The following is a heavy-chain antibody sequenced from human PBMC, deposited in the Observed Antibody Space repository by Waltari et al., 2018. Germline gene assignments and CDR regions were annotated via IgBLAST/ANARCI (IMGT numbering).Heavy chain of an antibody. J-gene: IGHJ5*02. CDR1: GGSISGFY. V-gene: IGHV4-59*01. CDR3: ARGGGGDWEWFDP. CDR2: IYYTGSK. Sequence: QVQLQESGPSLLKPSETLSLICTVSGGSISGFYWSWVRQPPGKGLAGIGYIYYTGSKNFNPSLKSRVTMLVDTSKKQFSLKLSSVTAADTAFYYCARGGGGDWEWFDPWGQGTLVTVSS. D-gene: IGHD2-21*02.